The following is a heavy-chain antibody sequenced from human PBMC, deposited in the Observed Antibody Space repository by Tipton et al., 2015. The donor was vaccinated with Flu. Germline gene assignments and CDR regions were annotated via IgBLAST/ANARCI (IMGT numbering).Heavy chain of an antibody. V-gene: IGHV3-48*03. Sequence: SLRLSCAASGFTFSSYEMNWVRQAPGKGLEWVSYISSSGSTIYYADSVKGRFTISRDNAKNSLSLQMNSLRAEDTAVYYCARDKKLLGFGELSGYYSYYGMDVWGQGTTVTVSS. CDR1: GFTFSSYE. D-gene: IGHD3-10*01. J-gene: IGHJ6*02. CDR2: ISSSGSTI. CDR3: ARDKKLLGFGELSGYYSYYGMDV.